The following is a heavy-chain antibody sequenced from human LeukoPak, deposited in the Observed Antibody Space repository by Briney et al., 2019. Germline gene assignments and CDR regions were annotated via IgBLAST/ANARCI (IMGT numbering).Heavy chain of an antibody. CDR2: IYYSGRT. Sequence: PSETLSLTCGVSGYSISTTSHYWGWIRQPPGGGLEWIGSIYYSGRTYYNPSLKSRVTISVDTSKNQFSLTLSSVTAADTAVYYCARHDGTVTFNWFDPWGQGTLVTVSS. V-gene: IGHV4-39*01. CDR3: ARHDGTVTFNWFDP. D-gene: IGHD1-1*01. CDR1: GYSISTTSHY. J-gene: IGHJ5*02.